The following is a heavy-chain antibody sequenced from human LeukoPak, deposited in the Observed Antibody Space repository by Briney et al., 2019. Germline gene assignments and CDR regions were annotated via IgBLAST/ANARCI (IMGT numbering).Heavy chain of an antibody. D-gene: IGHD3-10*01. CDR2: ISSSSSYI. V-gene: IGHV3-21*01. J-gene: IGHJ4*02. CDR1: GFTFSSYS. Sequence: GGSLRLSCAASGFTFSSYSMNWVRQAPGKGLEWVSSISSSSSYIYYADSVKGRFTISRDNAKNSLYLQMNSLRAEDTAVYYCARLSEMFRGPQVIYYFDYWGQGTLVTVSS. CDR3: ARLSEMFRGPQVIYYFDY.